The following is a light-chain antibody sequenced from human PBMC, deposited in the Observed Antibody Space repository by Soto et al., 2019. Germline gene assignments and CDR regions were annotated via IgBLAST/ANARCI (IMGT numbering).Light chain of an antibody. J-gene: IGKJ1*01. CDR2: DAS. V-gene: IGKV1-5*01. CDR1: QTISGW. Sequence: DIQMTQSPSTLSASVGDTVTITCRASQTISGWLAWYQQRPGKAPNLLIFDASTLESGVPSRSSGSGSGTTFTLTISSLQSDDFATYYCLQYNGYYRTFGQGTKVDIK. CDR3: LQYNGYYRT.